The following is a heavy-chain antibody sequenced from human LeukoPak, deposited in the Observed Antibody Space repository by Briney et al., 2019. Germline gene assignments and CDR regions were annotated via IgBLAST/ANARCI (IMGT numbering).Heavy chain of an antibody. CDR2: IYYSGST. V-gene: IGHV4-31*03. Sequence: YPSQTLSLTCTVSGGSINSGDYYWSWIRQHPGKGLEWIGYIYYSGSTYYNPSLKSRVSMSVDTSKNQFSLKLNSVTAADTAVYYCARTPLDYDTTGRQRPRDDYWGQGTLVTVSS. CDR3: ARTPLDYDTTGRQRPRDDY. J-gene: IGHJ4*02. CDR1: GGSINSGDYY. D-gene: IGHD3-22*01.